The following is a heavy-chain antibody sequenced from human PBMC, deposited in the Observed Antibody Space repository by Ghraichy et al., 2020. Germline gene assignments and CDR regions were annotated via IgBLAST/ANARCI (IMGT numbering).Heavy chain of an antibody. CDR2: ISGSGGNT. J-gene: IGHJ4*03. V-gene: IGHV3-23*01. CDR3: AKAWSWDCSGGTCYVDY. D-gene: IGHD2-15*01. Sequence: SCPASGFTFSNYAMSWVRQAPGKGLEWVSTISGSGGNTYYADTVKGRFTISRDNSKNTLDLQMNNMRAEDTAIYYCAKAWSWDCSGGTCYVDYWGQGPRITVCS. CDR1: GFTFSNYA.